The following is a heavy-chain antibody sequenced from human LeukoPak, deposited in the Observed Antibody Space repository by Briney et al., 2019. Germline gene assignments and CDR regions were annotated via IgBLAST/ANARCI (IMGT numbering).Heavy chain of an antibody. Sequence: SQTLSLTCTVSGGSISSGSYYWSWIRQPAGKGLEWIGRIYTSGSTNYNPSLKSRVTISVDTSKNQFYLKVSAVTAAGTAVYYCARDRGGMDTAMVSSYWGQGTLVTVSS. V-gene: IGHV4-61*02. CDR2: IYTSGST. J-gene: IGHJ4*02. D-gene: IGHD5-18*01. CDR3: ARDRGGMDTAMVSSY. CDR1: GGSISSGSYY.